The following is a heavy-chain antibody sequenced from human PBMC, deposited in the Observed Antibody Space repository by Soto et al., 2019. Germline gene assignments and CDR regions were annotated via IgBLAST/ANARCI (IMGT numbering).Heavy chain of an antibody. D-gene: IGHD5-12*01. CDR1: GFTFDDYG. CDR3: SKDVVSGEGYNRFEY. Sequence: GGSLRLSCAASGFTFDDYGMAWVRQVPGKGPEWVAGISWNGGIIDYAASVKGRFTIFRDNAKNSLYLQMASLRPEDTAFYSCSKDVVSGEGYNRFEYWGRGTLVTVSS. CDR2: ISWNGGII. J-gene: IGHJ4*02. V-gene: IGHV3-9*01.